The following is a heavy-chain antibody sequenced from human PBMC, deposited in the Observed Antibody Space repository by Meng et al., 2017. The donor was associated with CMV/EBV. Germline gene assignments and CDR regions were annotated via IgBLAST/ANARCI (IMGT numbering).Heavy chain of an antibody. CDR1: GLTFSSYG. V-gene: IGHV3-30*02. D-gene: IGHD2-2*02. CDR2: IRYDGDNR. J-gene: IGHJ4*02. Sequence: GGSLRLSCVASGLTFSSYGMHWVRQAPGKGLEWVAFIRYDGDNRYYADSVKGRFTIPRDNSKNTLYLQMNSLRAEDTAVYYCAKDGSLGRKIVVPAVTPVCPDSWGQGTLVTISS. CDR3: AKDGSLGRKIVVPAVTPVCPDS.